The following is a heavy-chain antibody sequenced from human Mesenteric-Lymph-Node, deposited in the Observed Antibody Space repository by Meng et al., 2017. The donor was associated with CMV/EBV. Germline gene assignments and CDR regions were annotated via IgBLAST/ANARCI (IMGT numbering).Heavy chain of an antibody. CDR2: ISYDGRNK. D-gene: IGHD6-19*01. J-gene: IGHJ4*02. Sequence: SGVTFSDYGMRWDRQAQGKGLEWVTVISYDGRNKYYADAVRGRFTPSRDNSKSTLYLQMDSLTAEDTAVYYCTKEEAKYVSGWYWKYWGQGTLVTVSS. CDR1: GVTFSDYG. V-gene: IGHV3-30*18. CDR3: TKEEAKYVSGWYWKY.